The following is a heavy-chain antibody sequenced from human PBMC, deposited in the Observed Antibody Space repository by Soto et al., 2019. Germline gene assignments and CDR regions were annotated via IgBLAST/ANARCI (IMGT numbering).Heavy chain of an antibody. D-gene: IGHD2-21*01. V-gene: IGHV4-59*01. CDR2: IYYLGST. Sequence: SETLSLTCSVSGGSMSEYFWSWMRHSPGKGLEWIGYIYYLGSTDYNPSLKSRVTISVDTSKRQFSLRLTSVTAADTAVYYCAHSQGLWDPFDYWGPGTLVTVSS. J-gene: IGHJ4*02. CDR1: GGSMSEYF. CDR3: AHSQGLWDPFDY.